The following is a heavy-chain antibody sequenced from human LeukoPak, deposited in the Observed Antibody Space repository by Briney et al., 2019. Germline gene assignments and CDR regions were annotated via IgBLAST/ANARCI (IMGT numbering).Heavy chain of an antibody. CDR2: INHSGST. J-gene: IGHJ2*01. V-gene: IGHV4-30-2*01. D-gene: IGHD2-21*02. CDR3: ARTGNCGGDCYSDYWYFDL. Sequence: SQTLSLTCAVSGGSISSGGYSWSWIRQPPGKGLEWIGEINHSGSTNYNPSLKSRVTISVDTSKNQFSLKLSSVTAADTAVYYCARTGNCGGDCYSDYWYFDLWGRGTLVTVSS. CDR1: GGSISSGGYS.